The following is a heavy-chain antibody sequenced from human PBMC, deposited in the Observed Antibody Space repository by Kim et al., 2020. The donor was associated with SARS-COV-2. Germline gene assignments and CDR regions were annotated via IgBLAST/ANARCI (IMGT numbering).Heavy chain of an antibody. CDR1: GFTFSNAW. Sequence: GGSLRLSCAASGFTFSNAWMSWVRQAPGKGLEWVGRIKSKTDGGTTDYAAHVNGSSTSSRDDSKNTLYLQMNSLKTEDTAVYYCTTDNIRSSWTTDDYYGMYGWGRGTTVTVSS. D-gene: IGHD6-13*01. V-gene: IGHV3-15*01. CDR2: IKSKTDGGTT. J-gene: IGHJ6*02. CDR3: TTDNIRSSWTTDDYYGMYG.